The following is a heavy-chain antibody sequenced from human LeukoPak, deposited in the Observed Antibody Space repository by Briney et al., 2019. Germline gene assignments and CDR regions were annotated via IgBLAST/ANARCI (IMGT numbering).Heavy chain of an antibody. CDR2: IYYSGST. CDR1: GGSLSSHY. D-gene: IGHD6-13*01. J-gene: IGHJ5*02. CDR3: ARGTHSSSWYDWFDP. Sequence: SETQSLTCTVSGGSLSSHYWSWIRQPPGKGLEWIGYIYYSGSTNYNPSLKSRVTISVDTSKNQFSLKLSSVTAADTAVYYCARGTHSSSWYDWFDPWGQGTLVTVSS. V-gene: IGHV4-59*11.